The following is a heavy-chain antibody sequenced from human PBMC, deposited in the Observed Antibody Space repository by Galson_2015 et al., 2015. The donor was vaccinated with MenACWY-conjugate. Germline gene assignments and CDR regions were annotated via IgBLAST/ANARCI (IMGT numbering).Heavy chain of an antibody. CDR3: ARVVVVAGTHDYFDY. CDR1: GFTVSNNY. D-gene: IGHD6-19*01. CDR2: IYSGGST. V-gene: IGHV3-66*01. Sequence: SLRLSCAASGFTVSNNYMSWVRQAPGRVLEWISIIYSGGSTYYADSVKGRFTISRDNSKNTLYLQMNSLRAEDTAVYYCARVVVVAGTHDYFDYWGQGTVVTVSS. J-gene: IGHJ4*02.